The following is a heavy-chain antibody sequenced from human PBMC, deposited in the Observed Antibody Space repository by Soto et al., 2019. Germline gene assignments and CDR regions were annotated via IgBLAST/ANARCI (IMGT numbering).Heavy chain of an antibody. CDR2: INPNSGGT. J-gene: IGHJ6*02. V-gene: IGHV1-2*02. CDR1: GYTFTGYY. CDR3: ARDIVLMVYATSYYYYYGMDV. D-gene: IGHD2-8*01. Sequence: SVEVSFRASGYTFTGYYMHWVRQGPGQGLEWMGWINPNSGGTNYAQKFQGRVTMTRDTSISTAYMELSRLRSDDTAVYYCARDIVLMVYATSYYYYYGMDVWGQGTTVTVSS.